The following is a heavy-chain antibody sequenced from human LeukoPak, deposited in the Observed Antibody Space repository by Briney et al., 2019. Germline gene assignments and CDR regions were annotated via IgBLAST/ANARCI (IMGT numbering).Heavy chain of an antibody. CDR3: ARVGGYRTFYYMDV. D-gene: IGHD3-16*02. CDR2: INTNTGNP. Sequence: RASVKVSCKGSGYTFTSYAMNWVRQAPGQGLEWMGWINTNTGNPTYAQGFTGRFVFSLDTSVSTAYLQISSLKAEDTAVYYCARVGGYRTFYYMDVWGKGTTVTVSS. CDR1: GYTFTSYA. J-gene: IGHJ6*03. V-gene: IGHV7-4-1*02.